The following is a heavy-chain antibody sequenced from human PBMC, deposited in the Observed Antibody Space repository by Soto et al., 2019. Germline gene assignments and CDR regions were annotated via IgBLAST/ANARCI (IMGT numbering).Heavy chain of an antibody. CDR3: ARTGSSNIYGIEV. CDR1: GFTFSSYS. V-gene: IGHV3-21*02. Sequence: EVQLVESGGGLVKPGGSLRLSCAASGFTFSSYSMNWVRQAPGKGLEWVSSISSSSFSINYADSVKGRFSISRDNAQNSLHLQLTHLSAALPPVYYCARTGSSNIYGIEVWGKGTTVTVSS. J-gene: IGHJ6*04. D-gene: IGHD3-9*01. CDR2: ISSSSFSI.